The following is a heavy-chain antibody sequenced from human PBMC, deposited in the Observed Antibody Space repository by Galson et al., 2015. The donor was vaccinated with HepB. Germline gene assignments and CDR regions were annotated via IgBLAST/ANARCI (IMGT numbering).Heavy chain of an antibody. D-gene: IGHD4-17*01. CDR3: AKDHYGEFHVMDV. Sequence: SLRLSCAASGFTFSNYAMSWVRQAPGKGLEWVSAISGSAGSTYYADSVKGRFTISRDNSKNMLYLQLSSLRAEDTALYYCAKDHYGEFHVMDVWGQGTTVTVSS. CDR2: ISGSAGST. J-gene: IGHJ6*02. V-gene: IGHV3-23*01. CDR1: GFTFSNYA.